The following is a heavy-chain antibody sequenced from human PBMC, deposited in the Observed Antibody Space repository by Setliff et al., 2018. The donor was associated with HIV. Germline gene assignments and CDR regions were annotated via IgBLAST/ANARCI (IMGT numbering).Heavy chain of an antibody. D-gene: IGHD3-22*01. CDR1: GFIFRNAW. CDR3: TTYSSVYYHSDC. J-gene: IGHJ4*02. Sequence: GGSLRLSCAASGFIFRNAWMSWVRQGPGKGLEWVGRIKSKSDGGAVHYAAPVKGRFTISRDDSQDTLYLEMDSLTNEDTAMYYCTTYSSVYYHSDCWGQGTLVTVSS. CDR2: IKSKSDGGAV. V-gene: IGHV3-15*01.